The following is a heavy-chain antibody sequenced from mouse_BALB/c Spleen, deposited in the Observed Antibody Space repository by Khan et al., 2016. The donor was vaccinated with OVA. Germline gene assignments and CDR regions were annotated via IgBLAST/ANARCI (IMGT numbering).Heavy chain of an antibody. CDR2: ISSGGTYT. J-gene: IGHJ4*01. CDR1: GFTFSSYT. CDR3: TGGEGYSGNPYAIDF. Sequence: DVRLVESGGGLVKPGGSLKLSCAASGFTFSSYTMSWVRQTPEKRLEWVATISSGGTYTYYVDSVEGRFTLSRDNAKHPLYLEMTRLKSDDTAIYYCTGGEGYSGNPYAIDFWGQGTSVTVSS. D-gene: IGHD2-1*01. V-gene: IGHV5-6-4*01.